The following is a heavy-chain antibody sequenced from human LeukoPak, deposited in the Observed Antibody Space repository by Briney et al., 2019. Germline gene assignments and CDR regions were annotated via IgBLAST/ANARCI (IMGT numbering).Heavy chain of an antibody. J-gene: IGHJ4*02. CDR2: IIPILGTA. CDR3: ATKRGYSYGSPR. V-gene: IGHV1-69*13. Sequence: GASVSVSCTASGYSFGNFGISWVRQAPGQGLEWMGGIIPILGTANYAQKFQGRVTITADESTSTAYMELSSLRSEDTAVYYCATKRGYSYGSPRWGQGTLVTVSS. D-gene: IGHD5-18*01. CDR1: GYSFGNFG.